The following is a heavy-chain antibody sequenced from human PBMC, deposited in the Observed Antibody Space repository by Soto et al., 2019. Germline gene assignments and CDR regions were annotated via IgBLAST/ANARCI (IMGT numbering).Heavy chain of an antibody. Sequence: QVQLVQSGAEVKKPESSVKVSCKAPGGTFSTYAISLVRQAPGQGLEWMGGIIPMFGTANYAQRFQDRVTITADESTNTVYMELSSLRSEDTAGYFCASGIQLWLSLINNSSSGWGQGTLVTVSS. CDR2: IIPMFGTA. J-gene: IGHJ4*02. CDR1: GGTFSTYA. CDR3: ASGIQLWLSLINNSSSG. D-gene: IGHD5-18*01. V-gene: IGHV1-69*12.